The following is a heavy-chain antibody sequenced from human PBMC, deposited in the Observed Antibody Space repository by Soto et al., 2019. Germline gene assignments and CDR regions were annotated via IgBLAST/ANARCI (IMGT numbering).Heavy chain of an antibody. CDR3: VAGGGRPRYYGMDV. Sequence: QVQLVQSGAEVKKPGASVKVSCKASGYTFTSYDINGVRQATGQGLEWMGWMNPNSGNTGYAQKFQGRVTMTRNTSIVHAYLELSSMSSEDTAVYYCVAGGGRPRYYGMDVGGQGTTVTVAS. CDR1: GYTFTSYD. V-gene: IGHV1-8*01. D-gene: IGHD1-26*01. CDR2: MNPNSGNT. J-gene: IGHJ6*02.